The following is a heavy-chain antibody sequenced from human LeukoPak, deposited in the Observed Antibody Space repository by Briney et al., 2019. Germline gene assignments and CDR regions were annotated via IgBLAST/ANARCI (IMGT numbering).Heavy chain of an antibody. CDR1: GGSFSGYY. V-gene: IGHV4-34*01. CDR3: ARANDGDSITAAGTN. J-gene: IGHJ4*02. D-gene: IGHD6-13*01. CDR2: INHSGST. Sequence: SETLSLTCAVYGGSFSGYYWSWIRQPPGKGLEWIGEINHSGSTNYNPSLKSRVTISVDTSKNQFSLKLSSVTAADTAVHYCARANDGDSITAAGTNWGQGTLVTVSS.